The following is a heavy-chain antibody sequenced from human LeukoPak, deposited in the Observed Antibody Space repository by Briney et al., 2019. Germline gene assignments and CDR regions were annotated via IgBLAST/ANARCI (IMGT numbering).Heavy chain of an antibody. J-gene: IGHJ4*02. V-gene: IGHV3-73*01. CDR2: IRSKANNYAT. CDR1: GFTFSASA. Sequence: PGGSLRLSCAASGFTFSASAIHWVRQASGKGLEWVGRIRSKANNYATAYAASVKDRFVISRDDSKNTAYLQVSSLKTEDTAVYYCTRQIVGSYCDYGFDYWGQGTLVTVSS. CDR3: TRQIVGSYCDYGFDY. D-gene: IGHD4-17*01.